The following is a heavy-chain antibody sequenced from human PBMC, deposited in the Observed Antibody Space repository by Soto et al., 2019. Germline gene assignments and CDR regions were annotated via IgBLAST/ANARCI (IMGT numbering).Heavy chain of an antibody. CDR3: ARGRRFKTWPHAFDI. J-gene: IGHJ3*02. Sequence: SVKVSCKTSGYSFIDYYMHWVRQAPGQGLEWMGIINPSDGSASYSQRLQGRVTVTRDTPTTTVHMELSSLRSEDTAVYFCARGRRFKTWPHAFDIWAQGTVVTVSS. D-gene: IGHD3-16*01. V-gene: IGHV1-46*04. CDR1: GYSFIDYY. CDR2: INPSDGSA.